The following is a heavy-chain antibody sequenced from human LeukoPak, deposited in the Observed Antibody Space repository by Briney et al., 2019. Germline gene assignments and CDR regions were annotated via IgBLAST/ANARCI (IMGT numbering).Heavy chain of an antibody. D-gene: IGHD3-16*01. CDR2: ISSSSSYI. Sequence: GGSLRLSCAASGFTFSSYSMNWVRQAPGKGLEWVSSISSSSSYIYYADSVKGRFTISRDNAKNSLYLQMNSLRAEDTAVYYCAREWRNRGSLTEYWGRGALVTVSS. J-gene: IGHJ4*02. CDR1: GFTFSSYS. V-gene: IGHV3-21*01. CDR3: AREWRNRGSLTEY.